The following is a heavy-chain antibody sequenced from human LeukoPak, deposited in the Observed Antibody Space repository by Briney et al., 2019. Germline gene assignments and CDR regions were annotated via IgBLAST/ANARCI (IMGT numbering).Heavy chain of an antibody. CDR1: GGSISSYY. CDR3: ARWGQLEFRWYFDL. Sequence: SETLSLTCTVSGGSISSYYWSWIRQPPGKGLEWIGYIYYSGSTNYNPSLKSRVTISVDTSKNQFSLKLSSVTAADTAVYYCARWGQLEFRWYFDLWGRGTLVTVSS. CDR2: IYYSGST. D-gene: IGHD6-13*01. J-gene: IGHJ2*01. V-gene: IGHV4-59*01.